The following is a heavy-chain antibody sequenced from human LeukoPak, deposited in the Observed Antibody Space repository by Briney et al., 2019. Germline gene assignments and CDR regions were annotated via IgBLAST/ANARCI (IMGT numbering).Heavy chain of an antibody. CDR3: ARLEYYYGSGMYYFDY. CDR1: GSSFTSYW. D-gene: IGHD3-10*01. Sequence: GESLKISCKGSGSSFTSYWISWVRQMPGKGLEWMGRIDPSDSYTNYSPSFQGHVTTSADKSISTAYLQWSSLKASDTAMYYCARLEYYYGSGMYYFDYWGQGTLVTVSS. CDR2: IDPSDSYT. V-gene: IGHV5-10-1*01. J-gene: IGHJ4*02.